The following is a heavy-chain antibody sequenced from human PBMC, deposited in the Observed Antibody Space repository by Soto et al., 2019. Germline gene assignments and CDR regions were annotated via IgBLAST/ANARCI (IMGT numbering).Heavy chain of an antibody. V-gene: IGHV3-30-3*01. CDR1: GFTFSSYA. D-gene: IGHD4-17*01. CDR2: ISYDGSNK. J-gene: IGHJ4*02. Sequence: GGSLRLSCAASGFTFSSYAMHWVRQAPGKGLEWVAVISYDGSNKYYADSVKGRFTISRDNSKNTLYLQMNSLRAEDTAVYYCAREKGAPYGGNSFDYWGQGTLVTVS. CDR3: AREKGAPYGGNSFDY.